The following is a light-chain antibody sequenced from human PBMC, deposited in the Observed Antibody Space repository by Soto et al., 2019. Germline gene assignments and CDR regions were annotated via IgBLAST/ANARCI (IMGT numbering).Light chain of an antibody. V-gene: IGKV3-20*01. Sequence: EIVMTQSPATLSASPGERATLSCRASQNVGNNLVWYQQKPGQAPRLLIYGASSRATGIPDRFSGSGSGTDFTLTISRLEPEDFAVYYCQQYGSSGTFGQGTKVDI. CDR1: QNVGNN. J-gene: IGKJ1*01. CDR2: GAS. CDR3: QQYGSSGT.